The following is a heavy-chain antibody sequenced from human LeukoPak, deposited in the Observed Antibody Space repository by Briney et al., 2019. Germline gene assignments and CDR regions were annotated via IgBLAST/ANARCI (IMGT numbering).Heavy chain of an antibody. CDR3: ARTNYGDSYDAFDI. CDR1: GGSISSGAYY. Sequence: SETLSLTCAVSGGSISSGAYYWSWIRQHPGKGLEWIGYIYYSGSTYYNPSLRSRLTISVDTSKTQFSLKLSSVTAADTAVYYCARTNYGDSYDAFDIWGQGTLVTVSS. V-gene: IGHV4-31*11. CDR2: IYYSGST. D-gene: IGHD4-17*01. J-gene: IGHJ3*02.